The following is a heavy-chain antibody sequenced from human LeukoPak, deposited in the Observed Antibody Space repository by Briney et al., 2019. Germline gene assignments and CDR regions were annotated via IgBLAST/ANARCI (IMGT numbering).Heavy chain of an antibody. CDR1: GFSFGSHW. V-gene: IGHV3-7*01. J-gene: IGHJ4*02. D-gene: IGHD4-17*01. Sequence: PGGSLRLSCAASGFSFGSHWMTWVRLAPGKGLEWVANIKQGGGQKYYVDSVKGRFTISRDDAKSTLFLQMNNVRAEDSALYYCASGPNFGDYVDFLDSWGQGTLATVSS. CDR2: IKQGGGQK. CDR3: ASGPNFGDYVDFLDS.